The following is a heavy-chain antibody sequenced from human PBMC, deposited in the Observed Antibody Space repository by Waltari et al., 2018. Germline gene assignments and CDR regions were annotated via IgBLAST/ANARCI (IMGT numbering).Heavy chain of an antibody. D-gene: IGHD6-13*01. Sequence: QVHLVQSGAEVKKPGTSVKVSCTTSGYTFINYGISWARQAPGQGLEWMGWLLNHNGETKYPQKVQGRVTMTTDTSTNTAYMELTSLRSDDTAVYYCARGGGSTWLDYWGQGTLVTVSS. CDR3: ARGGGSTWLDY. CDR1: GYTFINYG. J-gene: IGHJ4*02. CDR2: LLNHNGET. V-gene: IGHV1-18*01.